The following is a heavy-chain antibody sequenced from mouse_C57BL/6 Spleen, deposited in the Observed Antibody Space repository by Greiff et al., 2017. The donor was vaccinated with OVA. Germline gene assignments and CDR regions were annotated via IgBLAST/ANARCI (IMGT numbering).Heavy chain of an antibody. CDR1: GFTFSSYT. V-gene: IGHV5-9*01. J-gene: IGHJ1*03. CDR3: ASSTGVASRYLYFDV. CDR2: ISGGGGNT. D-gene: IGHD1-1*01. Sequence: EVHLVESGGGLVKPGGSLKLSCAASGFTFSSYTMSWVRQTPEKRLEWVATISGGGGNTYYPDSVKGRFTIARDNAKNTLYLQMSSLRSEDTALYYCASSTGVASRYLYFDVWGTGTTVTVSS.